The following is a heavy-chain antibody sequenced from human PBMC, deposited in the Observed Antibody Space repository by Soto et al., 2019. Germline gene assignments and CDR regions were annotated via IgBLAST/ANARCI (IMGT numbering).Heavy chain of an antibody. CDR1: GASVNSENYY. J-gene: IGHJ5*02. CDR3: ARGVFRFLQWFDP. Sequence: SETLSLTCTVSGASVNSENYYWSWIRQPPGKGLEWIGYVYYSGSTNYNPSLKSRATISLDTYRNQFSLKMTSMTSADTAFYYCARGVFRFLQWFDPWGQGTLVTVSS. CDR2: VYYSGST. D-gene: IGHD3-3*01. V-gene: IGHV4-61*01.